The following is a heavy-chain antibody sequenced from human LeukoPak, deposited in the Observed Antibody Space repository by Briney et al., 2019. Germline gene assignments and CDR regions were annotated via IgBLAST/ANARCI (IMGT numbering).Heavy chain of an antibody. CDR2: ISRTGVAT. Sequence: GGSLRLSCAASGFTFISFAMSWVRQAPGKGLEWVSTISRTGVATYYANSVKGRFTISRDNSKNTVYLQMNSLRAEDTAVYYCAKHSHDGSAPYYEVQFDSWGQGTLVTVSS. D-gene: IGHD3-22*01. J-gene: IGHJ4*02. V-gene: IGHV3-23*01. CDR3: AKHSHDGSAPYYEVQFDS. CDR1: GFTFISFA.